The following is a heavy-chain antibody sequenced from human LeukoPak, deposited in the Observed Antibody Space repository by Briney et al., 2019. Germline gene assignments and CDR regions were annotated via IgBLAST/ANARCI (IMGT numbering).Heavy chain of an antibody. D-gene: IGHD5-18*01. CDR2: INPSGGST. CDR1: GGTFSSYA. CDR3: ARVLIVERYSYSWFDP. Sequence: GASVKVSCKASGGTFSSYAISWVRQAPGQGLEWMGIINPSGGSTSYAQKFQGRVTMTRDMSTSTVYMELSSLRSEDTAVYYCARVLIVERYSYSWFDPWGQGTLVTVSS. V-gene: IGHV1-46*01. J-gene: IGHJ5*02.